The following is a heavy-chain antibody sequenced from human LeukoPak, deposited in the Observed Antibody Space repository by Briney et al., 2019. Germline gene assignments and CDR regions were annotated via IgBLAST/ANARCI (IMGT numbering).Heavy chain of an antibody. CDR3: ARPYSPHGDYERNGYYFDY. D-gene: IGHD4-17*01. J-gene: IGHJ4*02. Sequence: SETLSLTCAVYGGSFSGYYWSWIRQPPGKGLEWIGEINHSGSTNYNPSLKSRVTISVDTSKNQFSLKLSSVTAADTAVYYCARPYSPHGDYERNGYYFDYWGQGTLVTVSS. CDR2: INHSGST. CDR1: GGSFSGYY. V-gene: IGHV4-34*01.